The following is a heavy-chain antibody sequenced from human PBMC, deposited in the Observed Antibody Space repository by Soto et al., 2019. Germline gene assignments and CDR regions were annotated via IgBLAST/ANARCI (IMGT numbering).Heavy chain of an antibody. CDR3: AKGEPYYFDNPGGNWFDP. CDR1: GGSISSYY. V-gene: IGHV4-59*01. Sequence: QVQLQESGPGLVKPSETLSLTCTVSGGSISSYYWTWIRQPPGKGLEWIGYIYNSGTTKYNPSLKSRGTISVDMSKNQFSLTLSFATAADTAVYYCAKGEPYYFDNPGGNWFDPWGQGTLVTVSA. J-gene: IGHJ5*02. CDR2: IYNSGTT. D-gene: IGHD3-22*01.